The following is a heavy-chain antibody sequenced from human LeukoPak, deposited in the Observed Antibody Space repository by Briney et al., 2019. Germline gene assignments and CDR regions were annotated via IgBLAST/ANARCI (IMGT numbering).Heavy chain of an antibody. V-gene: IGHV4-34*01. Sequence: PGGSLRLSCAASGFTFSDYSMTWIRQPPGKGLEWIGEINHSGSTNYNPSLKSRVTISVDTSKNQFSLKLSSVTAADTAVYYCARKRRPLDYWGQGTLVTVSS. J-gene: IGHJ4*02. CDR3: ARKRRPLDY. CDR1: GFTFSDYS. CDR2: INHSGST.